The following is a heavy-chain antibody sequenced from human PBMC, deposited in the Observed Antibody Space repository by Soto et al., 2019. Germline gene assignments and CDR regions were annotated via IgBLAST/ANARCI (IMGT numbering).Heavy chain of an antibody. CDR3: ARHGFGSIAARPLDD. D-gene: IGHD6-6*01. J-gene: IGHJ4*02. CDR2: IYYSGST. CDR1: GGSISSSSYY. Sequence: SETLSLTCTVPGGSISSSSYYWGWIRQPPGKGLEWIGSIYYSGSTYYNPSLKSRVTISVDTSKNQFSLKLSSVTAADTAVYYCARHGFGSIAARPLDDWGQGTRVTVSS. V-gene: IGHV4-39*01.